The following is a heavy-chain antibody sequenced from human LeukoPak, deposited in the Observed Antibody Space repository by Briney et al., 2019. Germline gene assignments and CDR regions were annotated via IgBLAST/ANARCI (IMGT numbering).Heavy chain of an antibody. V-gene: IGHV3-74*01. Sequence: GGSLRLSCVGSGFTFSGYWMHWVRQAPGKGPVWVSRINTDASGTHYAHSVKGRFTISTDNAKHTLCSQMNSLTVEDTAVYYCARAGGGSRKAFDLWGQGTMVTVSS. D-gene: IGHD1-14*01. CDR2: INTDASGT. CDR3: ARAGGGSRKAFDL. CDR1: GFTFSGYW. J-gene: IGHJ3*01.